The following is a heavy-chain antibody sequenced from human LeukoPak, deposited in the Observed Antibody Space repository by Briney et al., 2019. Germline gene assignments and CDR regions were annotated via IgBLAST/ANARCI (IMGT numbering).Heavy chain of an antibody. V-gene: IGHV3-30*18. D-gene: IGHD6-19*01. Sequence: GRSLRLSCAASGFTFSDYGIHWVRQVPGKGLEWVAVISYDGSNKYYADSVKGRFTISRDNSKNTLYLQMNSLRPEDPAVYYCAKPFAAVSAGFSYYFDYWGQGTLVTVSS. J-gene: IGHJ4*02. CDR2: ISYDGSNK. CDR1: GFTFSDYG. CDR3: AKPFAAVSAGFSYYFDY.